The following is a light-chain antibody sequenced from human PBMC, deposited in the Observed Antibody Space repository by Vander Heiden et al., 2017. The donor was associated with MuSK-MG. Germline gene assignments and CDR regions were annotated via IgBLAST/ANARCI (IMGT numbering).Light chain of an antibody. J-gene: IGLJ1*01. Sequence: QSALTQPASVSGSPGQSITISCTGTRRDVGSYNLVSWYQQYPGKAPQLMIYEGSNRPSGVSNRFFGSKSGNTASLTISGLQAEDEADYYCCSYAGSSTYVFGTGTKVTGL. CDR3: CSYAGSSTYV. V-gene: IGLV2-23*01. CDR1: RRDVGSYNL. CDR2: EGS.